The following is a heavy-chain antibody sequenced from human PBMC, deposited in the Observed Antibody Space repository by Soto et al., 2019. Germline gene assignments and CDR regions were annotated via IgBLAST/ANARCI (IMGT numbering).Heavy chain of an antibody. CDR1: GYTFSSYG. CDR2: ISGYNGNT. J-gene: IGHJ4*02. Sequence: QVQLVQSGAEVKKPGASVKVSCKTSGYTFSSYGFSWVRQAPGQGLEWIGWISGYNGNTNYAQRFQGRVTMTTDTATSTAYMELRSLRSDDTAVDYCAREGQLGYWGQGTLVTVSS. CDR3: AREGQLGY. V-gene: IGHV1-18*01. D-gene: IGHD6-6*01.